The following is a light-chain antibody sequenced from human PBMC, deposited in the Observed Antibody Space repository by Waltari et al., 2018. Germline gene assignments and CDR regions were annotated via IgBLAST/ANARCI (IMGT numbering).Light chain of an antibody. V-gene: IGLV1-40*01. J-gene: IGLJ2*01. Sequence: QSVLTQPPSVSGAPGQTVTISCTGSNSNIGANYGVYSYQQLPGTAPKLLIDGYDKRPSGVPDRFSASKSGSSASLAITGLQAEDEADYYCQSYDSSLSGFVAFGGGTTLTVL. CDR1: NSNIGANYG. CDR2: GYD. CDR3: QSYDSSLSGFVA.